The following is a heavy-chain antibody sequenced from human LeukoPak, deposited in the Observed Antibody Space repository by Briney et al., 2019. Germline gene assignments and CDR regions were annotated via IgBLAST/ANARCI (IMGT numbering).Heavy chain of an antibody. CDR3: ARGLLWFGELDGNAFDI. Sequence: PGGSLRLSCAASGFTFSSYWMSWVRQAPGKGLEWVAVISFDGSKKYYADSVKGRFTISRDNSKNTLYLQMNSLRAEDTAVYYCARGLLWFGELDGNAFDIWGQGTMVTVSS. D-gene: IGHD3-10*01. J-gene: IGHJ3*02. CDR2: ISFDGSKK. CDR1: GFTFSSYW. V-gene: IGHV3-30-3*01.